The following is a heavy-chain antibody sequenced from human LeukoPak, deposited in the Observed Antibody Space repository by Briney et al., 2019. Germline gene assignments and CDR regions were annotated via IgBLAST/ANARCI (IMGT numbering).Heavy chain of an antibody. Sequence: AGGSLRLSCAASGFTFSSYAMSWVRQAPGKGLEWVAGISDSGGRTNYADSVKGRFTISRDNPKNTIYLQMNSLRAEDTAVYFCAKRGVVIRVILVGFHKEAYYFDSWGQGALVTVSS. CDR3: AKRGVVIRVILVGFHKEAYYFDS. V-gene: IGHV3-23*01. J-gene: IGHJ4*02. CDR2: ISDSGGRT. D-gene: IGHD3-22*01. CDR1: GFTFSSYA.